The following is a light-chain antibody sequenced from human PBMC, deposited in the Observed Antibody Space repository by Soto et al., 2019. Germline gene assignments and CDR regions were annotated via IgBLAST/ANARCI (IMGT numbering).Light chain of an antibody. V-gene: IGKV3-15*01. CDR1: QSVSSN. J-gene: IGKJ1*01. CDR2: GAS. Sequence: EIVMTQSPATLSVSPGERATLSCWASQSVSSNLAWYQQKPGQAPRLLIYGASTRATGIPARFSGSGSGTEFTLTISSLQSEDFAVYYCHQYNNWLRTFGQGTKVEIK. CDR3: HQYNNWLRT.